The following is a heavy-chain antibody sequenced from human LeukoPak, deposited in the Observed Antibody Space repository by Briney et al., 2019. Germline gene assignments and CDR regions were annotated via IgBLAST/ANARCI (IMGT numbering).Heavy chain of an antibody. D-gene: IGHD3-3*01. CDR3: DSDQTRITICVAVSLAFDY. J-gene: IGHJ4*02. Sequence: GGSLRLSCAASGFTFDDYAMHWVRQAPGKGLEWVSGISWTGTIIGYVDSVKGRFTISRDNAKNSLYLQMSSLRAEDTAVYYCDSDQTRITICVAVSLAFDYWGQGTLVTVSS. CDR1: GFTFDDYA. CDR2: ISWTGTII. V-gene: IGHV3-9*01.